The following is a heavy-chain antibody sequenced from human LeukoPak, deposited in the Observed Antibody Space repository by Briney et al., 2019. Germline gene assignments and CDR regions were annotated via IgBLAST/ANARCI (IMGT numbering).Heavy chain of an antibody. CDR1: GFTFSSYA. CDR3: AKDVNTMVRGVIIGAFDI. Sequence: GGSLRLSCAASGFTFSSYAMSWVRQAPGKGLEWVSAISGSGGSTYYADSVKGRFTISRDNSKNTLYLQMNSLRAEDTAVYYCAKDVNTMVRGVIIGAFDIWGQGTMVTVSS. V-gene: IGHV3-23*01. CDR2: ISGSGGST. D-gene: IGHD3-10*01. J-gene: IGHJ3*02.